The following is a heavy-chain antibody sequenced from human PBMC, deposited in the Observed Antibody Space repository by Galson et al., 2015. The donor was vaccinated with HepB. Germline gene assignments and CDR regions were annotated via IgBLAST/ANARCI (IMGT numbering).Heavy chain of an antibody. D-gene: IGHD2-8*01. Sequence: SLRLSCAASGFTLDNFAMHWVRQVPGKGLEWVSGLSWNSGSYGYADSVKGRFTISRDNSKNSLYLQMNSPRPEDTAVYYCAKDRWDLLRMGAFDVWGQGTLVTVSS. CDR2: LSWNSGSY. CDR1: GFTLDNFA. J-gene: IGHJ3*01. CDR3: AKDRWDLLRMGAFDV. V-gene: IGHV3-9*01.